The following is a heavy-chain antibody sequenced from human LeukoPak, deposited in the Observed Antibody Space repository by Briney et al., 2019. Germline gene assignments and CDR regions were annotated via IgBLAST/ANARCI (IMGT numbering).Heavy chain of an antibody. CDR3: ATDDYGLAGY. D-gene: IGHD4-17*01. CDR1: GFTFSHFW. Sequence: GGSLRLSCAASGFTFSHFWMSWVRQAPGKGLEWVANVNVDGSKKYYVDSVKGRFTISRDNAKNSLYLQMNSLTVDDTAVYYCATDDYGLAGYGGQGTLVTVSS. V-gene: IGHV3-7*01. J-gene: IGHJ4*02. CDR2: VNVDGSKK.